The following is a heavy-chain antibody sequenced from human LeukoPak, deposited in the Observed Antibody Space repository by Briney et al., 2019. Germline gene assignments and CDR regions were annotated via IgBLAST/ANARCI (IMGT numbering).Heavy chain of an antibody. CDR3: ARGLRQILIDIVGVYPDAFDI. Sequence: PGGSLRLSCAASGFTFSSYSMNWVRQPPGKGLEWVSSISSSSSYIYYADSVKGRFTISRDNAKNSLYLQMNSLRAEDTAVYYCARGLRQILIDIVGVYPDAFDIWGQGTIVTVSS. CDR2: ISSSSSYI. J-gene: IGHJ3*02. CDR1: GFTFSSYS. V-gene: IGHV3-21*01. D-gene: IGHD1-26*01.